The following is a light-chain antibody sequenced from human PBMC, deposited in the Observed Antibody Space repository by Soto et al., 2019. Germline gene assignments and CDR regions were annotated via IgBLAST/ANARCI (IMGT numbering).Light chain of an antibody. CDR3: QQRSSWT. J-gene: IGKJ1*01. Sequence: EIVLTQSPATLSLSPGERATLSCRASQSVSSFLGWYQQKPGQAPRLLIYDASNRAPGIPARFSGSGSGTDFTLTICSLEPEDFAVYYCQQRSSWTFGQGTKVEIK. V-gene: IGKV3-11*01. CDR2: DAS. CDR1: QSVSSF.